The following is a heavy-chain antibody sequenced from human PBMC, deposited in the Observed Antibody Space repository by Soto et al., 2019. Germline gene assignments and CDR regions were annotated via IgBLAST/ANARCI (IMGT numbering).Heavy chain of an antibody. CDR2: ISYDGSYK. CDR1: GFRFNEYG. Sequence: QVQLVESGGGVVQPGRSLRLSCVASGFRFNEYGVHWVRQAPGKGLEWVAVISYDGSYKFYADSVKGRFTISRDTSNYILSLQMDSLRAEDTATYYCAKDMAAGGTGEDGFDVWGQGTTVTVSS. D-gene: IGHD6-13*01. J-gene: IGHJ3*01. CDR3: AKDMAAGGTGEDGFDV. V-gene: IGHV3-30*18.